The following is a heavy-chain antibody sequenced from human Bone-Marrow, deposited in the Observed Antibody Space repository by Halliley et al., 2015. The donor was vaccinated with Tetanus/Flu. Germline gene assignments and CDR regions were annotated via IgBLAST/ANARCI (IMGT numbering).Heavy chain of an antibody. J-gene: IGHJ3*02. CDR2: IYYSGTT. CDR1: GGSIISDDYF. D-gene: IGHD3-16*01. Sequence: TLSLTCAVSGGSIISDDYFWSWIRQTPGKGLEWIGYIYYSGTTYYKPSLRSRLTFSVDTSKNQFSLKLTSVTAADTAVYYCARPRGGSGRHVGAFDSWGQGTTVIVSS. CDR3: ARPRGGSGRHVGAFDS. V-gene: IGHV4-30-4*01.